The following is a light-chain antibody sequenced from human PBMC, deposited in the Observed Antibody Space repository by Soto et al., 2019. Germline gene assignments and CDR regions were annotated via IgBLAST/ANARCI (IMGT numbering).Light chain of an antibody. Sequence: DIVMTQSPDSLAVSLGERATINCKSSQSVLYSSNNKNYLAWYQQKPGQPPKLLIYWASTRESGVPDRFSGSGSGTDFTLTISNLQAEDVAVYYCQPYYSTPLTFGGGTKVEIK. CDR1: QSVLYSSNNKNY. V-gene: IGKV4-1*01. J-gene: IGKJ4*01. CDR3: QPYYSTPLT. CDR2: WAS.